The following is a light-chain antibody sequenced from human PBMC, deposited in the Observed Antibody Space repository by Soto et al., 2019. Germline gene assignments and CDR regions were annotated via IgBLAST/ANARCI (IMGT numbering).Light chain of an antibody. CDR1: SSDVGNYKL. V-gene: IGLV2-23*01. Sequence: QSVLTQPASVSGSPGQSITISCTGTSSDVGNYKLVSWYQQHPGKAPKLMIYEGSKRPSGVSNRFSGSKSGNTASLTISGLQAEDEADYHCCSYAGSSTYVFGTGTKLTVL. J-gene: IGLJ1*01. CDR3: CSYAGSSTYV. CDR2: EGS.